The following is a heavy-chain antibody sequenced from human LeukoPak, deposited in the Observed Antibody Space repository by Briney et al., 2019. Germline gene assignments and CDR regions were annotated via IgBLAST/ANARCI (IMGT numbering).Heavy chain of an antibody. CDR2: MYYSGST. J-gene: IGHJ5*02. Sequence: SETLSLTCTVSAGSIFNSYYYWGWIRQPPGKGLEWIGSMYYSGSTYYNPSLKSRVTISLHTSKNQFSLRLSSVTAADTAVYYCARHSGLATGFDPWGQGTLVTVSS. CDR3: ARHSGLATGFDP. V-gene: IGHV4-39*01. CDR1: AGSIFNSYYY. D-gene: IGHD5-24*01.